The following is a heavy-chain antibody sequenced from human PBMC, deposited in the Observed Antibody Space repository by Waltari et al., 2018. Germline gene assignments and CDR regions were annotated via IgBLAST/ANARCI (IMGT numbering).Heavy chain of an antibody. CDR2: VYYDGES. Sequence: QVHLQESAPGLVKPSETLSLTCTVAGASLTTGGFYWGWVRQRPEKGLEWIGYVYYDGESFYSPSLISRIVISLDKTKNQFSLNLGSVTAADTATYFCVRATAGAASPFDYWGKGTLVTVSS. D-gene: IGHD6-19*01. CDR3: VRATAGAASPFDY. V-gene: IGHV4-31*03. J-gene: IGHJ4*02. CDR1: GASLTTGGFY.